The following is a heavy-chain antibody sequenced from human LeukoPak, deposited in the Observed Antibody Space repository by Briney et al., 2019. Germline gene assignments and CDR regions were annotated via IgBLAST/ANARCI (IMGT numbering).Heavy chain of an antibody. CDR3: ARGRVSLGY. Sequence: PGGSLRLSCEASGFIFSTYWMSWVRQAPGKGLEWVANIKEDGSDKCYVDSVKGRFTISRDNVKNSLYLQMNSLRAEDTAVYYCARGRVSLGYWGRGTLVTVPS. CDR1: GFIFSTYW. V-gene: IGHV3-7*01. J-gene: IGHJ4*02. D-gene: IGHD3-10*01. CDR2: IKEDGSDK.